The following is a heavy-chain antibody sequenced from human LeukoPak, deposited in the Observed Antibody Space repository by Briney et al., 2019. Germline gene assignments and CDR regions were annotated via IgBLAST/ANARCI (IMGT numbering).Heavy chain of an antibody. CDR1: GGSISSGGYY. CDR2: IYYSGST. CDR3: ASSKQLVLLFY. J-gene: IGHJ4*02. V-gene: IGHV4-31*03. D-gene: IGHD6-13*01. Sequence: SETLSLTCTVSGGSISSGGYYWSWIRQHPGKGLEWIGYIYYSGSTYYNPSLKSRVTISVDTSKNQFSLKLSSVIAADTAVYYCASSKQLVLLFYWGQGTLVTVSS.